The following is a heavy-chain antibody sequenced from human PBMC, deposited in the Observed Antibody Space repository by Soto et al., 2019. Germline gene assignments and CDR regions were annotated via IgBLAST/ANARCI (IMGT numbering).Heavy chain of an antibody. Sequence: PVGSLRLSCVASGMSLSGYYMAWIRQAPGKGLEWLSYITGRSDSIHYADSVRGRFIISRDNAKNSLYLQMNSLRVEDTAVYYCARDFRNRGMDVWGQGTTVTVSS. CDR2: ITGRSDSI. CDR3: ARDFRNRGMDV. CDR1: GMSLSGYY. J-gene: IGHJ6*02. V-gene: IGHV3-11*01.